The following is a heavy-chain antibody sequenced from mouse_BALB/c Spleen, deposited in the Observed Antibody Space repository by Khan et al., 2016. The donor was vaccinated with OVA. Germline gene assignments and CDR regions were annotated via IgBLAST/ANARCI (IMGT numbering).Heavy chain of an antibody. CDR2: ISFDDNN. D-gene: IGHD1-2*01. Sequence: EVQLQESGPGLVKPSQSLSLTCSVSGYSITTDYYWNWIRQFPGNKLEWMGYISFDDNNNYNPSLKHRISITRDTSKNQFFLKLNSVTTEDTATYYCNIVDYAYGDSSAVDNWGQGISVTVS. J-gene: IGHJ4*01. CDR3: NIVDYAYGDSSAVDN. V-gene: IGHV3-6*02. CDR1: GYSITTDYY.